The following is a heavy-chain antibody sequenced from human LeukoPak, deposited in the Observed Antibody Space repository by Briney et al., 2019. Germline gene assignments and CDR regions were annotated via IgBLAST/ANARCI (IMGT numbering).Heavy chain of an antibody. CDR3: ARGLWGPDY. CDR2: IDNDGSST. Sequence: GGSLRLSCVASGFTFHDYGMSWVRQAPGKGLVWVSRIDNDGSSTTYADSVKGRFTISRDNAKNTLYLQMNSLRAEDTAVYHCARGLWGPDYWGQGTLVTVSS. V-gene: IGHV3-74*01. CDR1: GFTFHDYG. J-gene: IGHJ4*02. D-gene: IGHD3-16*01.